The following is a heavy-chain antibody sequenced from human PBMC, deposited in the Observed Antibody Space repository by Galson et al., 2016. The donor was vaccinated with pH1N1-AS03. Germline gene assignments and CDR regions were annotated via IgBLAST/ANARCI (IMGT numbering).Heavy chain of an antibody. J-gene: IGHJ6*02. Sequence: SLRLSCAATGFTVSSGYHMNWVRQPPGKGLEWVSVIHPGGDTYNADSVKGRFTISRDNFENMVYLQMNSLRPEDTAVYYCAGDECFANGINVWGQGTTVTVSS. D-gene: IGHD3-10*02. CDR1: GFTVSSGY. CDR2: IHPGGDT. V-gene: IGHV3-66*02. CDR3: AGDECFANGINV.